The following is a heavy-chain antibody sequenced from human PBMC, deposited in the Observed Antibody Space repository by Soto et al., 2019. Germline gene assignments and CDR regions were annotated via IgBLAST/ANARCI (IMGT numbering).Heavy chain of an antibody. CDR1: GFSISSNY. CDR3: ARKPPSAIQGWAFGMDV. D-gene: IGHD2-21*01. Sequence: ELQLVETGGGLIQTGGSPRLSCAASGFSISSNYIAWVRQPPGKGLEWVSTTFSGGNTEYAASVKGRCSISRDKYKNTLYLQMDNLRVEDTAVYYCARKPPSAIQGWAFGMDVWGQGTTVSVSS. V-gene: IGHV3-53*02. J-gene: IGHJ6*02. CDR2: TFSGGNT.